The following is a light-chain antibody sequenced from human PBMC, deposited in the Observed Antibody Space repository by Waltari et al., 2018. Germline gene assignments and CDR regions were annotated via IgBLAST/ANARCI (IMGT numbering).Light chain of an antibody. Sequence: QSALTQPRSVSGSPGQSVTISCTGTSSDVGGYNFVSWYQQYPGKAPKLVIYDVNKRPSGVPGRFAGSKSGNTASLIISGLQTEDEADYYCCSYAGYYTVFGGGTKVAVL. J-gene: IGLJ3*02. V-gene: IGLV2-11*01. CDR1: SSDVGGYNF. CDR2: DVN. CDR3: CSYAGYYTV.